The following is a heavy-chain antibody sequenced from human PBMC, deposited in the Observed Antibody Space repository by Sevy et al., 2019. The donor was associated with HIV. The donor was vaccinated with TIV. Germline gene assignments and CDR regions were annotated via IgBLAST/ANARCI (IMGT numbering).Heavy chain of an antibody. D-gene: IGHD3-10*01. V-gene: IGHV4-34*01. CDR2: INHSGNT. CDR1: GGSFSGYY. J-gene: IGHJ5*02. CDR3: ARSGGYFGSGTYSPGLQNWFDA. Sequence: SETLSLTCAVYGGSFSGYYWSWIRQPPGKGLEWIGEINHSGNTNYIPSLKSRVTISVDTSKNQFSLKLTSLTAADTAVYYCARSGGYFGSGTYSPGLQNWFDAWGQGTLVTVSS.